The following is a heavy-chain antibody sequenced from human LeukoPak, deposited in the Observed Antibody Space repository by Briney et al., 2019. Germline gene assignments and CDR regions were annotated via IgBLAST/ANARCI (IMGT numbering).Heavy chain of an antibody. CDR3: ARVGPFRIFDY. CDR2: IHYSGST. J-gene: IGHJ4*02. D-gene: IGHD1-26*01. Sequence: PSETLSLTCTVSGDSLSSGSFSWGWIRQPPGKGLEWIANIHYSGSTYYNPSLKSRVTISVDTSKGQFSLRVTSVTAADTAVFYCARVGPFRIFDYWGQGTLVTVSS. V-gene: IGHV4-39*01. CDR1: GDSLSSGSFS.